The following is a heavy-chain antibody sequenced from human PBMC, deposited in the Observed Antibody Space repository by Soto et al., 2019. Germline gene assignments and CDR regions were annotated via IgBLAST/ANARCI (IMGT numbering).Heavy chain of an antibody. CDR3: ARVLRDSSVYPEYFQH. CDR1: GFTFSSYA. J-gene: IGHJ1*01. D-gene: IGHD3-22*01. Sequence: QVQLVESGGGVVQPGRSLRLSCAASGFTFSSYAMHWVRQAPGKGLEWVAVISYDGSNKYYADSVKGRFTISRDNSKNSLYLQMNSLRAEDTAVYYCARVLRDSSVYPEYFQHWGQGTLVTVSS. V-gene: IGHV3-30-3*01. CDR2: ISYDGSNK.